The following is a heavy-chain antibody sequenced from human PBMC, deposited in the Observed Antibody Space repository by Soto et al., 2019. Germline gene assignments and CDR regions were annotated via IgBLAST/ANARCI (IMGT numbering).Heavy chain of an antibody. V-gene: IGHV4-31*03. CDR2: IYYTGSA. CDR1: GGSISSGGYY. J-gene: IGHJ4*02. Sequence: SSETLSLTCTVSGGSISSGGYYWIWIRQHPGKGLEWIGYIYYTGSAYYNPSLKSRLTISVDTSNNQFSLKLSPVTAEDTAVYYCAREAYYYDSSGYFSKYFDSWGQGTLVTVSS. CDR3: AREAYYYDSSGYFSKYFDS. D-gene: IGHD3-22*01.